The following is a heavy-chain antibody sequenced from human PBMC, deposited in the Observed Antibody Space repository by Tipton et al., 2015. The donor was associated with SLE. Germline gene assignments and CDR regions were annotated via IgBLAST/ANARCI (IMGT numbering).Heavy chain of an antibody. J-gene: IGHJ2*01. CDR2: IYHSGTT. V-gene: IGHV4-59*08. D-gene: IGHD2-21*02. Sequence: TLSLTCVVSGGSINTYFWSWIRQPPGKGLEWIGYIYHSGTTNYNPSLKSRITISVDTSKNQFSLDLSSVTAADTAVYYCARLTVTPPWYFDLWGRGTPVTVSS. CDR1: GGSINTYF. CDR3: ARLTVTPPWYFDL.